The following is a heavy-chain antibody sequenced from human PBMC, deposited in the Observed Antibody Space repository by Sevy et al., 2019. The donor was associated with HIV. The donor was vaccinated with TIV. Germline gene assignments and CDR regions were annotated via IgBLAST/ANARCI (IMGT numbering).Heavy chain of an antibody. CDR2: INHSGST. CDR3: ASGYSGYDLGFDY. Sequence: SETLSLTCAVYGGSFSGYYWSWIRQPPGKGLEWIGEINHSGSTNYNPSLKSRVTISVDTSKNQFSLKLGSVTAADTAVYYCASGYSGYDLGFDYWGQGTLVTVSS. D-gene: IGHD5-12*01. CDR1: GGSFSGYY. V-gene: IGHV4-34*01. J-gene: IGHJ4*02.